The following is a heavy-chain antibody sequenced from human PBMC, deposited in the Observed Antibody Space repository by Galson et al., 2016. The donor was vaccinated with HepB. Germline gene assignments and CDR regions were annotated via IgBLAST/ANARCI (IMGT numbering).Heavy chain of an antibody. CDR1: GFTFNNYA. CDR3: AKGRVGITTSALDY. Sequence: SLRLSCAASGFTFNNYAMSWVRQAPGKGLECVSAVSGSASTTYYADSVKGRFTISKDNSRNTLYLQMNTLRAEDTAIYYCAKGRVGITTSALDYWGQGTLITVSS. D-gene: IGHD1-26*01. V-gene: IGHV3-23*01. J-gene: IGHJ4*02. CDR2: VSGSASTT.